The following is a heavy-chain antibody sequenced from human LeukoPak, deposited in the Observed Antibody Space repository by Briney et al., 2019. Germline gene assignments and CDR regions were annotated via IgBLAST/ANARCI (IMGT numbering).Heavy chain of an antibody. CDR1: GFTFSSYS. Sequence: PGGSLRLSCAASGFTFSSYSMNWVREAPGKGLEWVSSISSSSSYIYYADSVKGRFTISRDNAKNSLYLQMNSLRAEDTAVYYCARESYYDFWSPDYWGQGTVVTVSS. V-gene: IGHV3-21*01. CDR3: ARESYYDFWSPDY. CDR2: ISSSSSYI. J-gene: IGHJ4*02. D-gene: IGHD3-3*01.